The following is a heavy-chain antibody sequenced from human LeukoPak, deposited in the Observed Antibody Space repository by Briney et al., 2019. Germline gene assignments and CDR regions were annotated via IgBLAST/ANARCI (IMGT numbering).Heavy chain of an antibody. CDR3: ARSRRPGYYFDY. J-gene: IGHJ4*02. CDR2: IYHSGST. D-gene: IGHD2-2*01. Sequence: MPSETLSLTCAVSGGSISSGGYSWSWIRQPPGKGLEWIGYIYHSGSTYHNPSLKSRVTISVDRSKNQFSLKLSSVTAADTAVYYCARSRRPGYYFDYWGQGTLVTVSS. V-gene: IGHV4-30-2*01. CDR1: GGSISSGGYS.